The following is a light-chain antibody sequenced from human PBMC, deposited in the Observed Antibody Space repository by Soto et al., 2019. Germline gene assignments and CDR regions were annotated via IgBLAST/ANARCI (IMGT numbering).Light chain of an antibody. CDR2: EVS. Sequence: QSVLTQPASVSGSPGQSITISCIGTNSDVGGYDFVSWYQQHPGKAPKLLIYEVSNRPSGVSNRFSGSKSGNTASLTISGLQVEEEADYYCTFFTNPTPVLFGGGTKLPVL. CDR3: TFFTNPTPVL. J-gene: IGLJ2*01. V-gene: IGLV2-14*01. CDR1: NSDVGGYDF.